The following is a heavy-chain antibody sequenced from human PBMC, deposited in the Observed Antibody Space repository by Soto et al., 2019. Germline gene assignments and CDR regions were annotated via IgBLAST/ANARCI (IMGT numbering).Heavy chain of an antibody. CDR1: GGSISSGGYS. D-gene: IGHD3-22*01. CDR3: ARGHYYDSSGSFDY. V-gene: IGHV4-30-2*01. J-gene: IGHJ4*02. CDR2: IYHSGST. Sequence: QLQLQESGSGLVKPSQTLSLTCAVSGGSISSGGYSWSWIRQPPGKGLEWIGYIYHSGSTYYNPSLKSRVIISVDRSKNQFSLKLSSVTAADTAVYYCARGHYYDSSGSFDYWGQGTLVTVSS.